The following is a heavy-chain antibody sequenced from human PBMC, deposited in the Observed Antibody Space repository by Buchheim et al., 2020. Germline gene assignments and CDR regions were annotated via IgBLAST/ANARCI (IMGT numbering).Heavy chain of an antibody. CDR2: IYPSDSDT. V-gene: IGHV5-51*03. CDR3: ARLSSQSSGYFYFDY. D-gene: IGHD3-22*01. CDR1: GYSFTSSW. Sequence: EVQLVQSGAEVKKPGESLKISCQTSGYSFTSSWIGWVRQMPGKGLECMGIIYPSDSDTTYSPSFQGQVTFSVDRSIRNAHLQWTTLEASDTAIYYCARLSSQSSGYFYFDYWGQGTL. J-gene: IGHJ4*02.